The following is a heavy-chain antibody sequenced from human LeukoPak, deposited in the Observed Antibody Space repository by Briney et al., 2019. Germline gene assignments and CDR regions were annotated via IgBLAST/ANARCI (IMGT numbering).Heavy chain of an antibody. CDR2: TYYRSKWYN. J-gene: IGHJ3*02. CDR1: GDSVSSNSAA. D-gene: IGHD2-21*01. Sequence: SQTLSLTCAICGDSVSSNSAAWNWIRQSPSRGLEWLGRTYYRSKWYNEYAVSVKSRITINPETSKNQFSLRLDSVTPEDTAVYYCCHSLSGRTGAFDIWGRGTVVTVSS. CDR3: CHSLSGRTGAFDI. V-gene: IGHV6-1*01.